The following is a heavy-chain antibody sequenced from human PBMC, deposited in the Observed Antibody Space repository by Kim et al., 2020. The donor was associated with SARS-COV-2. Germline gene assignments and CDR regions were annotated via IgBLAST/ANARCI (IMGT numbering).Heavy chain of an antibody. Sequence: TKYSQKFKDRVTITRDTSASTAYMELSSLRSEDTAVYYCARGPIPSRGIYWGQGTLVTVSS. D-gene: IGHD2-21*01. CDR3: ARGPIPSRGIY. CDR2: T. V-gene: IGHV1-3*01. J-gene: IGHJ4*02.